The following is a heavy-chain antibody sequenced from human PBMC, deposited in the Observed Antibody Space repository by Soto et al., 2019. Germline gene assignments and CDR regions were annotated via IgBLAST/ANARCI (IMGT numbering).Heavy chain of an antibody. CDR2: INPNSGGT. Sequence: QVQLVQSGAEVKKPGASVKVSCKASGYTFTGYYMHWVRQAPGQGLEWMGWINPNSGGTNYAQKFQGRVTMTRDTSNSTAYMELSRLRSDDTAVYYCARDIYVVRLLDFYYYYGMDVWGQGTTVTVSS. J-gene: IGHJ6*02. CDR1: GYTFTGYY. V-gene: IGHV1-2*02. CDR3: ARDIYVVRLLDFYYYYGMDV. D-gene: IGHD2-15*01.